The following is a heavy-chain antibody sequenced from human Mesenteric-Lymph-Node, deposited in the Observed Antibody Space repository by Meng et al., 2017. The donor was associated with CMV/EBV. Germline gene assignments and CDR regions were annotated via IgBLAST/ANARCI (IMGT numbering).Heavy chain of an antibody. CDR2: IFYTGNT. J-gene: IGHJ4*02. D-gene: IGHD3-22*01. Sequence: TCTVSGDITSGGYYWGWIRQLPGKGLEWIGYIFYTGNTYYNPSLQNRLIISIDKSRSQFSLKLTSVTAADTARYFCASYYYGRAAFDYWGQGTLVTVS. V-gene: IGHV4-31*03. CDR1: GDITSGGYY. CDR3: ASYYYGRAAFDY.